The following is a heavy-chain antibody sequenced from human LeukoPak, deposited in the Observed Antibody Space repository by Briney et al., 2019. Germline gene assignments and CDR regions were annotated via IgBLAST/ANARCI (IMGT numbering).Heavy chain of an antibody. V-gene: IGHV3-30*18. J-gene: IGHJ4*02. CDR1: GFTFSNYG. CDR2: ISYDGSNK. CDR3: AEEDGSGSFYEYYFDY. Sequence: GRSLRLSCAASGFTFSNYGIHWVRQAPGKGLEWVAVISYDGSNKYYADSVKGRFTISRDNSKNTLYLQMNSLRAEDTAVYHCAEEDGSGSFYEYYFDYWGQGTLVTVSS. D-gene: IGHD3-10*01.